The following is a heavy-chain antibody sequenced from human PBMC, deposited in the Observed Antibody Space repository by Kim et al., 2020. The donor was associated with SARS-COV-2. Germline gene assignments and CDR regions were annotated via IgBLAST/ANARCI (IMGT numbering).Heavy chain of an antibody. CDR1: GFSFSSDD. J-gene: IGHJ4*02. Sequence: GGSLRLSCAASGFSFSSDDMHWVRQAPGKGLEWVAVIRFDGTNDYYADSVKGRFTISRDNSKKTLFLQMNSLRAEDTAEYYCTNVDYWGQGTLVTVSS. CDR2: IRFDGTND. CDR3: TNVDY. V-gene: IGHV3-33*06.